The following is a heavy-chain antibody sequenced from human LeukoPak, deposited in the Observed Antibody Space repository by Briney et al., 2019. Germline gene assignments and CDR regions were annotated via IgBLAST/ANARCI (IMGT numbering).Heavy chain of an antibody. J-gene: IGHJ4*02. D-gene: IGHD3-3*01. Sequence: PGRSLRLSCAAPGFTFSSYAMHWVRQAPGKGLEWVAVISYDGSNKYYADSVKGRFTISRDNSKNTLYLQMNSLRAEDTAVYYCARDCSYDFWSGDGIDYWGQGTLVTVSS. CDR1: GFTFSSYA. CDR3: ARDCSYDFWSGDGIDY. V-gene: IGHV3-30-3*01. CDR2: ISYDGSNK.